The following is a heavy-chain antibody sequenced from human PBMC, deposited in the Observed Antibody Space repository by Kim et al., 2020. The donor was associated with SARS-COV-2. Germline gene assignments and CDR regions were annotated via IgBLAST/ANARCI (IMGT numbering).Heavy chain of an antibody. J-gene: IGHJ4*02. CDR3: ARLMGYYYGSGSPYYFDY. V-gene: IGHV4-59*01. D-gene: IGHD3-10*01. Sequence: SETLSLTCTVSGGSISSYYWSWIRQPPGKGLEWIGYIYYSGSTNYNPSLKSRVTISVDTSKNQFSLKLSSVTAADTAVYYCARLMGYYYGSGSPYYFDYWGQGTLVTVSS. CDR1: GGSISSYY. CDR2: IYYSGST.